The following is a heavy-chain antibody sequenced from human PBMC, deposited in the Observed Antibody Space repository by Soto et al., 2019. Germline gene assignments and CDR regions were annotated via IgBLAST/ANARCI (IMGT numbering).Heavy chain of an antibody. CDR1: GGSISSRSYF. CDR3: ARQGAYSHDSSGYEFDY. J-gene: IGHJ4*02. CDR2: IYYSGST. D-gene: IGHD3-22*01. V-gene: IGHV4-39*01. Sequence: QLQLQESGPGLVKSSETLSLTCTVSGGSISSRSYFWGWIRQPPGKGLEWIGSIYYSGSTYYNPYLKSRVTMSVDTSKNQFALKLSSGTAADTAVYYCARQGAYSHDSSGYEFDYWGQGTLVTVSS.